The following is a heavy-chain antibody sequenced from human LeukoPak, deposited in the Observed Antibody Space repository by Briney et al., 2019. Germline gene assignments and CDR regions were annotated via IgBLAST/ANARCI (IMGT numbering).Heavy chain of an antibody. CDR1: GGSPGSYY. J-gene: IGHJ3*02. CDR3: ARHREVVTGQSAFDI. CDR2: SNTRRST. Sequence: PETLSLTCLVSGGSPGSYYWSWIRPPPGKGLEWIGYSNTRRSTNYNPSLKSRVSISVDTAKTQCSLKLSSVTAADAAVYDCARHREVVTGQSAFDIWGQGTMVTVSS. V-gene: IGHV4-4*09. D-gene: IGHD4-23*01.